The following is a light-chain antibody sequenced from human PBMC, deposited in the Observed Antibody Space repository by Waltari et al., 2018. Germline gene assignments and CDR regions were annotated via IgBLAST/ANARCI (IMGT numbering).Light chain of an antibody. V-gene: IGKV1D-13*01. CDR2: GAS. CDR1: QDLVSA. J-gene: IGKJ3*01. Sequence: AIQLTQSPSSLSASVGHRVTITCRASQDLVSALAWYQQKPGRAPKLLISGASTLGTGDPSRFSGSGSGTDFTLSISSLQPEDFATYYCQQFINDPLTFGPGTTVDVK. CDR3: QQFINDPLT.